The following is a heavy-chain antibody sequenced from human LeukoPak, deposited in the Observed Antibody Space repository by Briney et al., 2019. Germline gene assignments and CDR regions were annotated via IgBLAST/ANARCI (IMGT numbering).Heavy chain of an antibody. CDR2: INRDGSRI. CDR3: VRDFVGPDEY. Sequence: GALMLFCSASGFTVSRYWVHLVRQAPGEGLVWVSRINRDGSRIDHADSVRGRFTISRDNAKNTLYLQMNRLGVEDTAVYYCVRDFVGPDEYWGQGTQVTVSS. V-gene: IGHV3-74*01. D-gene: IGHD2-21*01. CDR1: GFTVSRYW. J-gene: IGHJ4*02.